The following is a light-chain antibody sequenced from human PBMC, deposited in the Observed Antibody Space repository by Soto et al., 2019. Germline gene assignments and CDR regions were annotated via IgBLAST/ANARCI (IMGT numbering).Light chain of an antibody. V-gene: IGKV1-5*03. Sequence: DIQMTQSPSTLSGSVVSRGTITCRASQTISSWLAWYQQKPGKAPKLLIYKASSLESGVPSRFSGSGSGTEFTLTISSLQPEDFATYYCQQFNNYPLTFGGGTKVDI. CDR3: QQFNNYPLT. CDR2: KAS. CDR1: QTISSW. J-gene: IGKJ4*01.